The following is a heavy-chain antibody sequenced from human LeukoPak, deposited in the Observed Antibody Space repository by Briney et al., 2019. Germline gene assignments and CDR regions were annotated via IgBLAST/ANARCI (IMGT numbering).Heavy chain of an antibody. J-gene: IGHJ4*02. CDR1: GFTFSSYG. D-gene: IGHD1/OR15-1a*01. CDR3: AKEEQYY. V-gene: IGHV3-23*01. CDR2: ISGDAGRT. Sequence: GGTLRLSCAASGFTFSSYGMNWVRQAPGKGLEWVSGISGDAGRTYYADSVKGRFTISRDNSKNTLYLQMNSLRAEDTAAYYCAKEEQYYWGQGTLVTVSS.